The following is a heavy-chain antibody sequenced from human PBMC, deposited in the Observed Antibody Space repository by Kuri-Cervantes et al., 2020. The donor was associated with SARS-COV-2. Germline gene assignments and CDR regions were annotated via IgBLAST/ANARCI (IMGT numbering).Heavy chain of an antibody. V-gene: IGHV1-69*05. CDR2: IIPIFGTA. J-gene: IGHJ4*02. D-gene: IGHD6-13*01. Sequence: SVKVSCKFSTSIFTDYYIHWVRQAPGRGLEWMGGIIPIFGTANYAQKFQGRVTITTDESTSTAYMELSSLRSEDTAVYYCARRGSSRYWFDNVIDYWGQGTLVTVSS. CDR3: ARRGSSRYWFDNVIDY. CDR1: TSIFTDYY.